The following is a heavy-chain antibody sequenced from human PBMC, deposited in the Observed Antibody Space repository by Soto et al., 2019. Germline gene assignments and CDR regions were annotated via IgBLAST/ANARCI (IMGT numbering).Heavy chain of an antibody. D-gene: IGHD5-18*01. J-gene: IGHJ4*02. Sequence: GGSLRLSCAASGFTFSSYGMHWVRQAPGKGLEWVAVISYDGSNKYYADSVKGRFTISRDNSKNTLYLQMNSLRAEDTAVHYCAKSPGVKYSYGQYYFDYWGQGTLVTVSS. V-gene: IGHV3-30*18. CDR2: ISYDGSNK. CDR3: AKSPGVKYSYGQYYFDY. CDR1: GFTFSSYG.